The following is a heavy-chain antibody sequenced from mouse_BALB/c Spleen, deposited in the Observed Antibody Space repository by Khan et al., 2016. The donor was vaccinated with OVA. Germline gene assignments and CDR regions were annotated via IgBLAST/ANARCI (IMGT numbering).Heavy chain of an antibody. D-gene: IGHD1-1*01. J-gene: IGHJ4*01. Sequence: DLVKPGASVKLSCKASGYTFTSYWVNWIKQRPGQGLEWIGRIAPGSGRTYYNEMFKGRATLTVDSSSSTAYIQLSSLSSEDSAVYDGARSYFDDGMDYWGQGTSVTVSA. CDR1: GYTFTSYW. V-gene: IGHV1S41*01. CDR3: ARSYFDDGMDY. CDR2: IAPGSGRT.